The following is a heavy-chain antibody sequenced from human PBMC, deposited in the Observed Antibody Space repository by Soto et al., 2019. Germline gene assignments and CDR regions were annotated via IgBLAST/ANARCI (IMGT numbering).Heavy chain of an antibody. V-gene: IGHV3-48*02. CDR3: VRVGGGSFA. CDR1: GFTFSSFS. Sequence: DVQLVESGGGLVQPGGSLRLSCSASGFTFSSFSMNWVRQAPGKGLEWLSYINFSSDVIYYADSVKGRFTISRDNAENSLFLQMSSLSDEDTGVYYCVRVGGGSFAWGDGSLVTVSS. CDR2: INFSSDVI. D-gene: IGHD3-16*01. J-gene: IGHJ5*01.